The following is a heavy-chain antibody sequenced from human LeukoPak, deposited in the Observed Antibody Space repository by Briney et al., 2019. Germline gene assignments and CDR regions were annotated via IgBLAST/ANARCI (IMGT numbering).Heavy chain of an antibody. V-gene: IGHV4-59*01. CDR2: ISYSGST. Sequence: SGTLSLTCTVSGVSISSYYWSWIRQPPGKGLEWIGDISYSGSTNYHPSLKSRVTISVATSKNQFSLKLSSVTAADTAVYYWARAWGSSSRYDGWGQGTLVTVSS. CDR3: ARAWGSSSRYDG. CDR1: GVSISSYY. D-gene: IGHD6-13*01. J-gene: IGHJ4*02.